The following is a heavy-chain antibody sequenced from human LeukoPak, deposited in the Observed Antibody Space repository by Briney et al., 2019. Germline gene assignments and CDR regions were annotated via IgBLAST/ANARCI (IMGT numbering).Heavy chain of an antibody. CDR1: GFTFSSYA. CDR2: ISYDGSSK. J-gene: IGHJ4*02. CDR3: ARGGLSIMGY. D-gene: IGHD2/OR15-2a*01. Sequence: GGSLRLSCAASGFTFSSYAIHWVRQAPGEGLEWVAVISYDGSSKFYADSVKGRFTISRDNSKNTLYLQMNSLRAEDTAVYFCARGGLSIMGYWGQGTLVTVSS. V-gene: IGHV3-30-3*01.